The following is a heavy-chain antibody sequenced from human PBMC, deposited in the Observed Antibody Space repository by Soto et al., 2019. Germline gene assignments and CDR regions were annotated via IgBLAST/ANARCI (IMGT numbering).Heavy chain of an antibody. J-gene: IGHJ4*02. V-gene: IGHV4-4*07. CDR1: GGSISGYY. CDR3: ARDPYCSGGSCRGEEDFDY. D-gene: IGHD2-15*01. CDR2: IYTSGST. Sequence: QVQLQESGPGLVKPSETLSLTCTVSGGSISGYYWSWIRQPAGKGLEWIGRIYTSGSTNYNPSLKSRVTMSLDTSKNHFSLKLSSVTAADTAMYYCARDPYCSGGSCRGEEDFDYWGQGTLVTVSS.